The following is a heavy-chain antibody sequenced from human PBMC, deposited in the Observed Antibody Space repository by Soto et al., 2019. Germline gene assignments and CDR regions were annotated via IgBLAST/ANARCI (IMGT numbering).Heavy chain of an antibody. CDR3: ARHQDILTGPGAFDI. CDR2: IIPIFGTA. V-gene: IGHV1-69*01. D-gene: IGHD3-9*01. CDR1: GDPFISYA. J-gene: IGHJ3*02. Sequence: VKLSCKASGDPFISYAIIWVRQAPGQGLEWMGGIIPIFGTANYAQKFQGRVTITADESTSTAYMELSSLRSEDTAVYYCARHQDILTGPGAFDIWGQGTMVTVSS.